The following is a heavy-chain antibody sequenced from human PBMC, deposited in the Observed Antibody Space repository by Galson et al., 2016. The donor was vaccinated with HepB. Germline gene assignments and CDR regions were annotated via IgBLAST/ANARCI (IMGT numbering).Heavy chain of an antibody. CDR1: GFTVSNNY. V-gene: IGHV3-66*02. J-gene: IGHJ4*02. CDR2: IYSGETT. CDR3: VRGVYGDHGWFDY. Sequence: GSLRLSCAASGFTVSNNYMTWVRQAPGKGLEYVSVIYSGETTYYADSVKGRFTISRDNSQNSLFLQMNTLRAEDTAVYFCVRGVYGDHGWFDYWGQGTLVTVSS. D-gene: IGHD4-17*01.